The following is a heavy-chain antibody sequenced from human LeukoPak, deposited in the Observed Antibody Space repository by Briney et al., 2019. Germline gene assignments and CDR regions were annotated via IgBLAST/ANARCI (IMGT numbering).Heavy chain of an antibody. J-gene: IGHJ4*02. CDR1: GFTFSNYA. CDR3: ARDRDTRVGPTDIDY. V-gene: IGHV3-30*04. Sequence: PGGSLRLSCAASGFTFSNYAMHWVRQAPGKGLEWVAVISYDGSNKYYADSVKGRFTISRDNSKNTVYLQMNSLGTEDTAVYYCARDRDTRVGPTDIDYWGQGTLVTVSS. D-gene: IGHD5-18*01. CDR2: ISYDGSNK.